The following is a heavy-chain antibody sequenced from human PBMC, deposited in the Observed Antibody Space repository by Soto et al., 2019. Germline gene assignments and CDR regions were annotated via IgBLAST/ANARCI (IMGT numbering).Heavy chain of an antibody. V-gene: IGHV1-18*01. CDR1: GYFFTTYG. D-gene: IGHD2-8*01. CDR3: ARDLATFGPGPNEF. J-gene: IGHJ4*02. CDR2: ISVKNGNT. Sequence: VASVKVSCKASGYFFTTYGISWARQAPGQGLEWMGYISVKNGNTNYAQKFQGRVTLTTDTSTTTAYMELRSLTSDDTAMYYCARDLATFGPGPNEFWGQGTLVTVSS.